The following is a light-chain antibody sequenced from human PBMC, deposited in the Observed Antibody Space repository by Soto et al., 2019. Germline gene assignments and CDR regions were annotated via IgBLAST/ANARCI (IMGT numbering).Light chain of an antibody. V-gene: IGLV2-11*01. CDR1: SSDVGGYNY. CDR2: DVS. J-gene: IGLJ2*01. CDR3: CSHAGSFTLV. Sequence: QSALTQPRSVSGSPGQSVTISCTGTSSDVGGYNYVSWYQKYPGKAPRLMIYDVSKRPSGVPDRFSGSKSGNTASLTISGHQAEDEADYYCCSHAGSFTLVFGGGTQLTVL.